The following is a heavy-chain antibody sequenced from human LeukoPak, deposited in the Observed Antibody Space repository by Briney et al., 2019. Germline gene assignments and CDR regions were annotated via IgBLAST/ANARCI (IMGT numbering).Heavy chain of an antibody. CDR2: IYYSGST. D-gene: IGHD1-1*01. CDR1: GGSISSGGYY. J-gene: IGHJ5*02. CDR3: ARDGTDNWFDP. Sequence: SETLSLTCTVSGGSISSGGYYWSWIRQHPGKGLEWIGYIYYSGSTYYNPSLKSRVAISVDTSKNQFSLKLSSVTAADTAVYYCARDGTDNWFDPWGQGTLVTVSS. V-gene: IGHV4-31*03.